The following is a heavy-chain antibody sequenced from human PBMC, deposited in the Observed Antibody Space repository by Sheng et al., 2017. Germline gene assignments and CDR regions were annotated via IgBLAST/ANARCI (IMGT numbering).Heavy chain of an antibody. CDR1: GGTFSSYA. CDR3: ARGGSIVVVPAAPHDYYMDV. CDR2: IIPIFGTA. J-gene: IGHJ6*03. V-gene: IGHV1-69*13. Sequence: QVQLVQSGAEVKKPGSSVKVSCKASGGTFSSYAISWVRQAPGQGLEWMGGIIPIFGTANYAQKFQGRVTITADESTSTAYMELSSLRSEDTAVYYCARGGSIVVVPAAPHDYYMDVWGRRTDRRPSP. D-gene: IGHD2-2*01.